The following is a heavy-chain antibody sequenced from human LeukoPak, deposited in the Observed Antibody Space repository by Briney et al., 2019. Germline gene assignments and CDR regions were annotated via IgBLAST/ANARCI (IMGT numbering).Heavy chain of an antibody. J-gene: IGHJ3*02. V-gene: IGHV4-59*08. CDR1: GSGSAINHYY. CDR3: ARRMVTNAEHAFDI. D-gene: IGHD2-21*02. Sequence: PSETLSLTCTVSGSGSAINHYYWSWIRQPPGKGLEWFANIQYSGNTNSRPSLQSRVSTSIDTSNNQFSLKLTSVTAADTAVYYCARRMVTNAEHAFDIWGQGAVVTVSS. CDR2: IQYSGNT.